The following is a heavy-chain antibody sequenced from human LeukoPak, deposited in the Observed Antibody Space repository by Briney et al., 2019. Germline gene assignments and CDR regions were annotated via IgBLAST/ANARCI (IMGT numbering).Heavy chain of an antibody. V-gene: IGHV1-2*06. CDR1: GYTFTGYY. Sequence: ASVKVSCKASGYTFTGYYMHWVRQAPGQGLEWMGRINPNSGGTNYAQKFQGRVTMTRDTSISTAYMELSRLRSDDTAVYYCARGPYGDYGVGWYFDLCGSGTMVTVSS. CDR3: ARGPYGDYGVGWYFDL. D-gene: IGHD4-17*01. J-gene: IGHJ2*01. CDR2: INPNSGGT.